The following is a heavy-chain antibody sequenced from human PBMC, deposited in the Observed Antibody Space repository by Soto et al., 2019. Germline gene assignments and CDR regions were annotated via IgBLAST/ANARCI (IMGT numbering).Heavy chain of an antibody. Sequence: SETLSLTCTVSGGSISSSSYYLGWVRQPPGKGLEWIGSIYYSGSTYYNPSLKSRVTISVDTSKNQFSLKLSSVTAADTAVYYCAVRDIGTGYYSVWDNCFDDWGQGTLVPVSS. V-gene: IGHV4-39*01. CDR2: IYYSGST. J-gene: IGHJ4*02. D-gene: IGHD3-9*01. CDR3: AVRDIGTGYYSVWDNCFDD. CDR1: GGSISSSSYY.